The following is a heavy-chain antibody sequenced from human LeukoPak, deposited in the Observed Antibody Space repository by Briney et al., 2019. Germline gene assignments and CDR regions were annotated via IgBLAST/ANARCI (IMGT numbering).Heavy chain of an antibody. Sequence: SETLSLTCTVSGGSINSDYWSWIRQPPGKGLEWIGYIYYSGSITYNPSLKSRVIISVDTSNNQISLKLSSVTAADTAVYYCARHVTGISLIRGIVRSPYYFDYWGRGTLVTVSS. V-gene: IGHV4-59*08. CDR3: ARHVTGISLIRGIVRSPYYFDY. D-gene: IGHD3-10*01. CDR2: IYYSGSI. CDR1: GGSINSDY. J-gene: IGHJ4*02.